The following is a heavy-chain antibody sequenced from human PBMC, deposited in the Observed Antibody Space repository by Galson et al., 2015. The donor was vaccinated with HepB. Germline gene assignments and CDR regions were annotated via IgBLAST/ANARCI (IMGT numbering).Heavy chain of an antibody. J-gene: IGHJ4*02. Sequence: SLRLSCAASGFTFSSYAMSWVLQAPGKGLKWVSAISGSDGTTKYADSVQGRFTISRDNSKNTLFLQMNSLRVDDTAVYYCAKVRDSSAFRQPFDSWGQGTLVTVSS. CDR2: ISGSDGTT. D-gene: IGHD3-22*01. CDR3: AKVRDSSAFRQPFDS. V-gene: IGHV3-23*01. CDR1: GFTFSSYA.